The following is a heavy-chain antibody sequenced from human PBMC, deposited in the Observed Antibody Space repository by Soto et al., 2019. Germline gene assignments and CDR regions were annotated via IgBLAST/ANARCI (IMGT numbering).Heavy chain of an antibody. CDR1: GFTFSGSA. J-gene: IGHJ4*02. Sequence: EVQLVESGGGLVQPGGSLKLSCAASGFTFSGSAMHWVRQASGKGLVWVGRIRSKANSYATAYAASVTGRFTISRDDSKNTAYLQMTSLKPEDTAVYYCTRHGYYDSSDYLGQGTLVTVSS. D-gene: IGHD3-22*01. CDR2: IRSKANSYAT. V-gene: IGHV3-73*02. CDR3: TRHGYYDSSDY.